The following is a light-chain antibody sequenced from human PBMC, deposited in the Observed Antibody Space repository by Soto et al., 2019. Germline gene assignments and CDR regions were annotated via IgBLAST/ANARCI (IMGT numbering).Light chain of an antibody. CDR1: QSVSNN. V-gene: IGKV3-15*01. CDR2: DAS. CDR3: QQYHNWPPWT. J-gene: IGKJ1*01. Sequence: ILRTQSPATLSVSPGERATLSCRAIQSVSNNLAWYQQKPGQAPRLLIYDASTMATGIPARFSGSGSGTECTLTISGLQSEDFAVYYCQQYHNWPPWTFGQGTKVEIK.